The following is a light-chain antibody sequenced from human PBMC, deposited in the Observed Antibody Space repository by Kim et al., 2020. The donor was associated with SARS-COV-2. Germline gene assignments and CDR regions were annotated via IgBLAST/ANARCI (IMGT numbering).Light chain of an antibody. J-gene: IGLJ3*02. CDR1: SSNIGRNY. V-gene: IGLV1-47*01. CDR2: RND. CDR3: AAWDDSLGGWV. Sequence: GQRVTISCSGSSSNIGRNYVYWYQQVPGTAPKLLIYRNDERPSGVPDRFSGSKSGTSASLAISGLRSEDEADYYCAAWDDSLGGWVFGGGTKLTVL.